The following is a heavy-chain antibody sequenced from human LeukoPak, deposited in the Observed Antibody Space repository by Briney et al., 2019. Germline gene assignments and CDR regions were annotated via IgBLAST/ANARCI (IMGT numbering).Heavy chain of an antibody. CDR1: GFTFAIYA. Sequence: GGSLRLSCAASGFTFAIYAMHSGRQAPGKGLEWVAVISYDGNNKYYADSVKGRFTISRDNSKNTLYLQMNSLRDEDTAVYYCATGLRLEFWGQGTQVTVSS. D-gene: IGHD4-17*01. J-gene: IGHJ4*02. V-gene: IGHV3-30-3*01. CDR2: ISYDGNNK. CDR3: ATGLRLEF.